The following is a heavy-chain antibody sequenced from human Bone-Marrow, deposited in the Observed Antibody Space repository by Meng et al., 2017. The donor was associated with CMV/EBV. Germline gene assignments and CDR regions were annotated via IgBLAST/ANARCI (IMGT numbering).Heavy chain of an antibody. Sequence: SETLSLTCTVSGGSISSTSYYWGWIRQPPGKGLEWIGNSYYSGSTYYNPSLKSRVTISVDTSKNQFSLKLTSVTAADTAVYYCARDPGAVGGYESAGMAVWGPGNTVHGAS. CDR3: ARDPGAVGGYESAGMAV. CDR1: GGSISSTSYY. V-gene: IGHV4-39*07. CDR2: SYYSGST. J-gene: IGHJ6*01. D-gene: IGHD5-12*01.